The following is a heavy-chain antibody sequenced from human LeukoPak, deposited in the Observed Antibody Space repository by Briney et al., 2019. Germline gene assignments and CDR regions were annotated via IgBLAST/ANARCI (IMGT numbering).Heavy chain of an antibody. CDR2: TFYRSKWFY. V-gene: IGHV6-1*01. Sequence: SQTLSLTCAISADSVFIHTAAWNWIRQSPSRGLEWLGRTFYRSKWFYDYATSVKSRITINPDTSRNQFSLQLNSVTPEDTAVYYCARDFLGQGVPLDYWGQGTLVTVSS. D-gene: IGHD3-16*01. CDR3: ARDFLGQGVPLDY. CDR1: ADSVFIHTAA. J-gene: IGHJ4*02.